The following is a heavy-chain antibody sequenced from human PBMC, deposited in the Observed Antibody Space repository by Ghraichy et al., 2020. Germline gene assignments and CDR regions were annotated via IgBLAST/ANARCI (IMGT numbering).Heavy chain of an antibody. Sequence: ASVKVSCKASGYTFTDHYIQWVRQAPGQGLECVGWINPKRGDTYYAQNFQGRVTMTRDTSIRTVYMELSRLTSDDTAVYYCARDGPWGKPDLDIWGQGTLLTVSS. V-gene: IGHV1-2*02. D-gene: IGHD7-27*01. CDR1: GYTFTDHY. CDR3: ARDGPWGKPDLDI. CDR2: INPKRGDT. J-gene: IGHJ4*02.